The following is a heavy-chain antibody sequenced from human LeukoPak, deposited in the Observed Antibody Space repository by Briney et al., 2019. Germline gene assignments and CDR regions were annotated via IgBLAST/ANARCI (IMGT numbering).Heavy chain of an antibody. CDR1: GGTFSSYA. CDR2: IIPIFGTA. Sequence: SVKVSCKASGGTFSSYAISWVRQAPGQGLEWMGGIIPIFGTANYAQKFQGRVTITADESTSTAYMELSSLRSEDTAVYYCARLSFIAAAGTGGSASWPGIDPWGQGTLVTVSS. V-gene: IGHV1-69*13. CDR3: ARLSFIAAAGTGGSASWPGIDP. D-gene: IGHD6-13*01. J-gene: IGHJ5*02.